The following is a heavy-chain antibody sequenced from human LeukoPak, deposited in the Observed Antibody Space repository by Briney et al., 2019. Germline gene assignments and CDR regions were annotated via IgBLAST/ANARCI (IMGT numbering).Heavy chain of an antibody. D-gene: IGHD6-25*01. V-gene: IGHV3-48*01. CDR3: ARFAAGGSYYYYMDV. CDR1: GFTFSSYT. J-gene: IGHJ6*03. CDR2: IGTSSTTI. Sequence: PGGALSLSCAASGFTFSSYTMNWVRQPPGKGLEWVSNIGTSSTTIYYADSVKGRFTISRDNAKNSLYLQMNRLRADDTAVYYCARFAAGGSYYYYMDVWGKGTTVTVSS.